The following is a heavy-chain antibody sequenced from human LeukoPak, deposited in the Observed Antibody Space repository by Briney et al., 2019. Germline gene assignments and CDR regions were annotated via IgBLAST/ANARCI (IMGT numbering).Heavy chain of an antibody. V-gene: IGHV3-48*01. CDR2: ISNSSSTI. J-gene: IGHJ4*03. Sequence: GGSLRLSCAASGFTVSSNYVTWVRQAPGKGLEWVSYISNSSSTIYYADSVKGRFTISRDNAKNSLYLQMNSLRAEDTAVYYCARYGRGPNDYWGQGTTVTVSS. D-gene: IGHD3-16*01. CDR3: ARYGRGPNDY. CDR1: GFTVSSNY.